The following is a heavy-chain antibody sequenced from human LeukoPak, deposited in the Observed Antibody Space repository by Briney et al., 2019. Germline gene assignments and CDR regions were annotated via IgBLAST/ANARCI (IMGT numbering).Heavy chain of an antibody. CDR1: GYTFTTYP. CDR3: AREGVYYNSGSFYFDY. D-gene: IGHD3-10*01. Sequence: GASVKVSCKVSGYTFTTYPMHWLRQAPGQGLEWMGWINDGNGNTKYSQRFQDRVTITRDRSANIVYMELSSLRSEDTAVYYCAREGVYYNSGSFYFDYWGQGTLVTVSS. CDR2: INDGNGNT. V-gene: IGHV1-3*01. J-gene: IGHJ4*02.